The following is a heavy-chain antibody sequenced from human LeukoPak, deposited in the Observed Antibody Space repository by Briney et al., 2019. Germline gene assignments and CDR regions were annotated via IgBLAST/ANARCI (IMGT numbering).Heavy chain of an antibody. CDR2: ISGSGSTI. CDR3: VLRRGGCSGGTCYQYFVC. Sequence: PGGSLRLSCAASGFTFSSYRINWVRQAPGKGLEWVSYISGSGSTIYYADSVKGRFTISRDNAKNSLYLQMNSLGAEDTAVYYCVLRRGGCSGGTCYQYFVCWGQGTLVTVSS. J-gene: IGHJ4*02. V-gene: IGHV3-48*04. D-gene: IGHD2-15*01. CDR1: GFTFSSYR.